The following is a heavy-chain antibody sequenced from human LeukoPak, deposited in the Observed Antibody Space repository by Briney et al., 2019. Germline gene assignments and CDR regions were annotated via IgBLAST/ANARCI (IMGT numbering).Heavy chain of an antibody. J-gene: IGHJ4*02. CDR2: LKRKIDGRTT. Sequence: PGGSLRLSRAASGFTITNARMGWVRQAPGKGLEWVGLLKRKIDGRTTDFAAPVKGRFTIPIDDSKHTLFLQMNSLKSEDTGVYYCTTGYGHSDFDYWGQGTLVTVSS. V-gene: IGHV3-15*01. CDR1: GFTITNAR. D-gene: IGHD3-3*02. CDR3: TTGYGHSDFDY.